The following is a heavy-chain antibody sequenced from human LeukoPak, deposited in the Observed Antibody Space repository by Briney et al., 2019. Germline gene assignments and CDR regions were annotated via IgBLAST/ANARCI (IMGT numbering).Heavy chain of an antibody. CDR1: GYTLTELS. J-gene: IGHJ5*02. V-gene: IGHV1-24*01. CDR3: ATTMVRGVIITRKRGWFDP. D-gene: IGHD3-10*01. CDR2: FDPEDGET. Sequence: ASVKVSCKVSGYTLTELSMHWVRQAPGKGLEWMGGFDPEDGETIYAQKFQGRVTMTEDTSTDTAYMELSSLGSEDTAVYYCATTMVRGVIITRKRGWFDPWGQGTLVTVSS.